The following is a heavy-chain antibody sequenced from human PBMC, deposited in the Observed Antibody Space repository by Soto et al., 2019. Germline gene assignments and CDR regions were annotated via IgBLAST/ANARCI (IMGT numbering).Heavy chain of an antibody. CDR1: GGSISSYY. V-gene: IGHV4-59*08. Sequence: SETLSLTCTVSGGSISSYYWSWIRQPPGKGLEWIGYIYCSGSTNYNPSLKSRVTISVDTSKNQFSLKLNSMTAADTAVYYCARSDGRYWGQGTLVTVSS. CDR3: ARSDGRY. CDR2: IYCSGST. J-gene: IGHJ4*02.